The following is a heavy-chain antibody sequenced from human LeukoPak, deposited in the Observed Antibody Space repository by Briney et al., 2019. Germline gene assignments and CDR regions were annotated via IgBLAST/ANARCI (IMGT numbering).Heavy chain of an antibody. D-gene: IGHD6-6*01. Sequence: ASVKVSCKASGGTCSSCAISWVRQAPGQGLEWMGGIIPIFGTANYAQKFQGRITITADESTSTAYMELSSLRSEDTAVYYCARVTSLLVMDVWGKGTTVTVSS. V-gene: IGHV1-69*01. CDR2: IIPIFGTA. CDR3: ARVTSLLVMDV. J-gene: IGHJ6*03. CDR1: GGTCSSCA.